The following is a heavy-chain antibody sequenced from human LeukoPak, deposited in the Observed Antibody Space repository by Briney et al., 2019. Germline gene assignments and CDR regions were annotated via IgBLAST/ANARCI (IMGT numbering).Heavy chain of an antibody. V-gene: IGHV3-15*01. CDR3: TTAPAGTFAY. J-gene: IGHJ4*02. Sequence: GGSLRLSCAASGFTVNNAWMSWVRQAPGKWLEWVGRIKSKSVGGTTDYAEPVKGRFTISRDDSKNTLYLEMNSLKTEDTAVYYCTTAPAGTFAYWGQGTLVTVSS. D-gene: IGHD1-26*01. CDR2: IKSKSVGGTT. CDR1: GFTVNNAW.